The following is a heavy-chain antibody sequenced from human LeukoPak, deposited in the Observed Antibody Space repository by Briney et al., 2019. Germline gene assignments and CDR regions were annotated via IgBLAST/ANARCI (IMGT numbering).Heavy chain of an antibody. V-gene: IGHV3-30*18. J-gene: IGHJ6*04. CDR1: GFTFSSYG. CDR3: AKDRGVPAARGSYYYYGMDV. CDR2: ISYDGSNK. Sequence: GGSLRLSCAASGFTFSSYGMHWVRQAPGKGLKWVAVISYDGSNKYYADSVKGRFTISRDNSKNTLYLQMNSLRAEDTAVYYCAKDRGVPAARGSYYYYGMDVWGKGTTVTVSS. D-gene: IGHD2-2*01.